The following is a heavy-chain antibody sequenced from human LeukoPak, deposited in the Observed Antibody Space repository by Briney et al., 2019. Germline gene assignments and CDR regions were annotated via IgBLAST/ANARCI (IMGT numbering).Heavy chain of an antibody. D-gene: IGHD3-10*01. V-gene: IGHV3-23*01. CDR3: AKETVWCGELGPSYNWFDP. Sequence: GGSLRLSCAASGFTFSSYAMSCVRQAPGKGLEWVSAISGSGGSTYYADSVKGRFTISRDNSKNTLYLQMNSLRAEDTAVYYCAKETVWCGELGPSYNWFDPWGQGTLVTVSS. CDR1: GFTFSSYA. CDR2: ISGSGGST. J-gene: IGHJ5*02.